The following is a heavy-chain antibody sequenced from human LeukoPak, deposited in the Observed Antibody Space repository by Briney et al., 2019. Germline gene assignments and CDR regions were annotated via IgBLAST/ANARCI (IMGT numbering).Heavy chain of an antibody. D-gene: IGHD3-10*01. CDR1: GGSISSGDYY. V-gene: IGHV4-30-4*01. CDR3: ARAPLLWFGELSPYFDY. J-gene: IGHJ4*02. Sequence: SETLSLTCTVSGGSISSGDYYWSWIRQPPGKGLEWIGYIYYSGSTYYNPSLKSRVTISVDTSKNQFSLKLSSVTAADTAVYYCARAPLLWFGELSPYFDYWGQGTLVTVSS. CDR2: IYYSGST.